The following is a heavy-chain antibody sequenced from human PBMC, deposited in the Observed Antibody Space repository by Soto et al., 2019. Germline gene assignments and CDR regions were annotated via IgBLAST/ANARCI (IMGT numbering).Heavy chain of an antibody. J-gene: IGHJ5*02. CDR1: GASISGFY. D-gene: IGHD1-1*01. CDR3: VRDGTKTLRDWLDP. CDR2: IYATGTT. V-gene: IGHV4-4*07. Sequence: SETLSLTCTVSGASISGFYWSWIRKSAGKGLEWIGRIYATGTTDYNPSLKSRVMMSVDTSKKQFSLKLRSATAADTAVYYCVRDGTKTLRDWLDPSGPGISLTVSS.